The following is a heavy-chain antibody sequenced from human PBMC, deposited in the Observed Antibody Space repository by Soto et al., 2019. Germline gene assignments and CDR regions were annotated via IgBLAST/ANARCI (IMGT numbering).Heavy chain of an antibody. D-gene: IGHD6-19*01. Sequence: GGSLRLSCAASGFIFSSYGRHWVRQAPGKGLEWVAGIWYDGSNTFYSDAVKGRFSISRDNSKNTVDLQMNSLRAEDTAVYYWAKSIAVAPGWLDPWGQGIQVTVYS. J-gene: IGHJ5*02. V-gene: IGHV3-33*06. CDR2: IWYDGSNT. CDR1: GFIFSSYG. CDR3: AKSIAVAPGWLDP.